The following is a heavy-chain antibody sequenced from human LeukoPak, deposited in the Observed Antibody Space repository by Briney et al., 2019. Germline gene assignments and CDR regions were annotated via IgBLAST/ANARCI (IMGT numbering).Heavy chain of an antibody. CDR2: IYYSGGI. CDR3: ARALYYYDSSDSPPGY. CDR1: GGSISSDY. V-gene: IGHV4-59*01. Sequence: SETLSLTCTVSGGSISSDYWSWIRQSPGKGLEWIGYIYYSGGINYNPSLKSRVTISVDTSKNQFSLKRSSVTAADTAVYYCARALYYYDSSDSPPGYWGQGTLVTVSS. D-gene: IGHD3-22*01. J-gene: IGHJ4*02.